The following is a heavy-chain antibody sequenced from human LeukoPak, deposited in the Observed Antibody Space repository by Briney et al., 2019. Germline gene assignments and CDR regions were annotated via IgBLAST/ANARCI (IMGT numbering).Heavy chain of an antibody. CDR1: GFTFSTYN. V-gene: IGHV3-21*01. CDR2: IHSSSGSI. CDR3: ARDLAWDAFDI. J-gene: IGHJ3*02. Sequence: KPGGSLRLSCAASGFTFSTYNMNWVRQAPGKGLEWVSSIHSSSGSIYYADSLKGRFTISRDNAKNSLYLQMNSLRAEDTAVYYCARDLAWDAFDIWGQGTMVTVSS.